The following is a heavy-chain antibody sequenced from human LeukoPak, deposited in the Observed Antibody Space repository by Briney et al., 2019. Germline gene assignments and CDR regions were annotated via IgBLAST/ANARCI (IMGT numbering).Heavy chain of an antibody. CDR3: SRAPRGYGDY. CDR2: ISYDGSNK. V-gene: IGHV3-30-3*01. J-gene: IGHJ4*02. Sequence: GGSLRLSCAASGFTFSSYAMHWVRQAPGKGLEWVAVISYDGSNKYYADSVKGRFTISRDNSKNTLYLQMNSLRAEDTAVYYCSRAPRGYGDYWGQGTLVTVSS. CDR1: GFTFSSYA. D-gene: IGHD5-18*01.